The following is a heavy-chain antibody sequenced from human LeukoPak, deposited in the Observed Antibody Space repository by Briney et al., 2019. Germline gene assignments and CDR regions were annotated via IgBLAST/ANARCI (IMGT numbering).Heavy chain of an antibody. CDR1: GFSFSRYW. CDR2: IKPDGSEI. Sequence: GESLRLSCEASGFSFSRYWMSWVRQAPVRGLEWVANIKPDGSEIYYVDSVKGRFTISRDNAKNAVYLHMNSLRPEDTAIYYCARDKAEGPTKFDSWGQGTLVTVSS. J-gene: IGHJ5*01. V-gene: IGHV3-7*01. CDR3: ARDKAEGPTKFDS.